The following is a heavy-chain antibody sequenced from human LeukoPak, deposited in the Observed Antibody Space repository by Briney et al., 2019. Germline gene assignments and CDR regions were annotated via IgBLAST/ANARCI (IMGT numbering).Heavy chain of an antibody. Sequence: GGSLRLSCAASGFTLSSYAMSWVRQGPGKGLEWVSAISVSGNTYHADSVKGRFTISRDNSKNTLYLQMNNLRAEDTAIYYCAKAANYDILTGYYLDYWGQGTLVTVSS. CDR1: GFTLSSYA. V-gene: IGHV3-23*01. CDR2: ISVSGNT. D-gene: IGHD3-9*01. J-gene: IGHJ4*02. CDR3: AKAANYDILTGYYLDY.